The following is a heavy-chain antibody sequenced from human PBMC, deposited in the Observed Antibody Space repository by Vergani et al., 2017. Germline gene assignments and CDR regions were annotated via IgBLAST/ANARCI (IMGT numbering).Heavy chain of an antibody. Sequence: QVQLQESGPGLVKPSETLSLTCTVSGGSISSYYWSWIRQPAGKGLEWIGRIYTSGSTNYNPSLKSRVTMSVDTSKNQFSLKLSSVTAADTAVYYCARALTYYYYSSGYSFWFDPWGQGTLVTVSS. CDR2: IYTSGST. CDR1: GGSISSYY. V-gene: IGHV4-4*07. CDR3: ARALTYYYYSSGYSFWFDP. D-gene: IGHD3-22*01. J-gene: IGHJ5*02.